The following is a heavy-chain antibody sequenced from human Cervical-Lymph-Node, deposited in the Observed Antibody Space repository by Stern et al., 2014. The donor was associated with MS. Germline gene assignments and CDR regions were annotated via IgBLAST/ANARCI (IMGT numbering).Heavy chain of an antibody. CDR1: GYTFTDYG. D-gene: IGHD6-13*01. CDR3: ARGAGPEQGRWFDP. Sequence: VHLVESGSELKKPGASVTVSCKASGYTFTDYGMNWMRQAPGQGLEWMGWINTNPGSPSYAQGFTGRFVFSLETSVSTAYLKISSLKGEDTAVYYCARGAGPEQGRWFDPWGQGTLVIVSS. J-gene: IGHJ5*02. CDR2: INTNPGSP. V-gene: IGHV7-4-1*02.